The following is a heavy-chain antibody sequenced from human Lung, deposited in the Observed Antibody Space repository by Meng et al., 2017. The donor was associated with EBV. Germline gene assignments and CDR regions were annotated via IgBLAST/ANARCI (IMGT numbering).Heavy chain of an antibody. CDR2: INENGGIT. V-gene: IGHV3-74*01. J-gene: IGHJ4*02. Sequence: LVGAGGALVQPWGSLRLSCAVSGFSFSSFWMHWVRQVPGKGLVWIARINENGGITSYADSVKGRFTISGDNTRDTLYLQMNSLRADDTAVYFCSRDLAGPFDDWGQGALVTVSS. CDR3: SRDLAGPFDD. CDR1: GFSFSSFW.